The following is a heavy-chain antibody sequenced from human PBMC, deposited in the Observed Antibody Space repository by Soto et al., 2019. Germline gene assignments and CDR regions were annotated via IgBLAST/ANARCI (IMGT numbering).Heavy chain of an antibody. J-gene: IGHJ4*02. CDR3: EKRAQIYDPGYYFDF. CDR2: ISGSGGRT. D-gene: IGHD5-12*01. CDR1: GFTFSDYA. Sequence: EVQLLESGGGLVQPGGSLRLSCAASGFTFSDYAMSWVRQGPGKGLEWVSTISGSGGRTFYADSVKGRFTISRDNSKNTLSLQMNSLRAEDTAVYYCEKRAQIYDPGYYFDFWGQGTPVTVSS. V-gene: IGHV3-23*01.